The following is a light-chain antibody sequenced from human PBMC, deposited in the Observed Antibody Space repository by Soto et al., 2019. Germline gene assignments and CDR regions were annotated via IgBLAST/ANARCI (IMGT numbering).Light chain of an antibody. CDR2: DAS. V-gene: IGKV1-33*01. J-gene: IGKJ3*01. CDR3: QQNDDLPPFT. Sequence: DIQMTQSPSSLSASVGDRVTITCQASQDISTYLNWYQQKPGKAPKLLIYDASNLETGVPSRFSGSGSGTDFTFTINSLQPEDIATYYCQQNDDLPPFTFGPGTKVDIK. CDR1: QDISTY.